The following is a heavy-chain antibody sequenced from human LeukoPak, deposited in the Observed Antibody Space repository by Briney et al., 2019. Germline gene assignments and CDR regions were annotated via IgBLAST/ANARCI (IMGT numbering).Heavy chain of an antibody. J-gene: IGHJ4*02. Sequence: ASVKVSCKASGYTFTNYDVDWVRQAPGQGLEWMGWMNPNSGNTDSAQKFQGRVTMTRDTSISTAYLELSSLRSEDTAVYYCTRSRYCTTDGCNDFDIWGQGTLVTVSS. CDR3: TRSRYCTTDGCNDFDI. V-gene: IGHV1-8*01. D-gene: IGHD2-8*01. CDR1: GYTFTNYD. CDR2: MNPNSGNT.